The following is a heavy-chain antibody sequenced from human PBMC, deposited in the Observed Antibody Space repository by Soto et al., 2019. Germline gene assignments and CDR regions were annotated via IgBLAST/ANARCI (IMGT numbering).Heavy chain of an antibody. Sequence: GGSLRLSCAASGFTFSGYSMNWVRQAPGKGLEWVSYISSSSSTIYYADSVKGRFTISRDNAKNSLYLQMNSLRDEDTAVYYCARVVGNDFWRGYPQDYYYYGMDVWGHGTTVTVSS. V-gene: IGHV3-48*02. J-gene: IGHJ6*02. CDR2: ISSSSSTI. D-gene: IGHD3-3*01. CDR3: ARVVGNDFWRGYPQDYYYYGMDV. CDR1: GFTFSGYS.